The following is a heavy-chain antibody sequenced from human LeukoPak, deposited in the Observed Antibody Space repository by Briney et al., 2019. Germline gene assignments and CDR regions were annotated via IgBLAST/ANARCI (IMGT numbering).Heavy chain of an antibody. Sequence: GGSLRLSCAASGFTFSSYAISWVRQAPGKGLEWVSAISGSGGSTYYADSVKGRFTISRDNSKNTLYLQMKSLRAEDTAVYYCAKGSGATSYYYYYMDVWGKGTTVTDSS. CDR3: AKGSGATSYYYYYMDV. D-gene: IGHD1-26*01. V-gene: IGHV3-23*01. J-gene: IGHJ6*03. CDR2: ISGSGGST. CDR1: GFTFSSYA.